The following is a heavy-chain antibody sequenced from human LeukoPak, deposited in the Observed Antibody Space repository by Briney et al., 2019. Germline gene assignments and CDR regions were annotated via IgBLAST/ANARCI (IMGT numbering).Heavy chain of an antibody. J-gene: IGHJ3*02. V-gene: IGHV5-51*01. CDR3: ATLFREFDWSQTYDAFDI. CDR2: IYPGDSDT. Sequence: GESLKISCKGSGYRFTSYWIGWVRQMPGKGLEWMGIIYPGDSDTRYSPSFQGQVSISADKSNSTAYLEWSSLKASDTAMYYCATLFREFDWSQTYDAFDIWGQGKMVSVSS. D-gene: IGHD3-9*01. CDR1: GYRFTSYW.